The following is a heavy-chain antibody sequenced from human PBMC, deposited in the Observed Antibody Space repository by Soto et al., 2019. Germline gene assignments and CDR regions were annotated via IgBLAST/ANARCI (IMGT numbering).Heavy chain of an antibody. CDR3: TRTQYYYDSSGVDAFDI. V-gene: IGHV3-73*01. D-gene: IGHD3-22*01. Sequence: HPGGSLRLSCAASGFTFSGSAMHWVRQASGKGLEWVGRIRSKANSYATAYAASVKGRFTISRDDSKNTAYLQMESLKTEDTAVYYCTRTQYYYDSSGVDAFDISGQGTLVTVS. J-gene: IGHJ3*02. CDR2: IRSKANSYAT. CDR1: GFTFSGSA.